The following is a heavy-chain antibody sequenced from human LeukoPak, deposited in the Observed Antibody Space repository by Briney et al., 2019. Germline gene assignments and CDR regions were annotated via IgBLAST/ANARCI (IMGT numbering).Heavy chain of an antibody. CDR2: ISPYNGNT. CDR1: VYPFTTYG. V-gene: IGHV1-18*01. D-gene: IGHD3-22*01. CDR3: ATLAQDYYDSSGYF. Sequence: ASVTVSFKASVYPFTTYGISWLRQAPGQGREGVGWISPYNGNTDYAQKVQGRVTMTTDTSTSTAHMQLRRLRSDDTAVYYCATLAQDYYDSSGYFWGQGTPLTVSS. J-gene: IGHJ4*02.